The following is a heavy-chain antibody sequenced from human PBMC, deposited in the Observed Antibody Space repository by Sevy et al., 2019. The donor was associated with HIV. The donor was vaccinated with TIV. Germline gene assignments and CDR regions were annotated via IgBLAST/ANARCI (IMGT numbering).Heavy chain of an antibody. CDR3: ASGYYGSGSYFFQH. J-gene: IGHJ1*01. Sequence: SETLSLTCTVSGGSISSYYWSWIRQPPGKGLEWIGYNCYSGSTNYNPSLKSRVTISVDTSKNQFSLKLSSVTAADTAVYYCASGYYGSGSYFFQHWGQGTLVTVSS. CDR2: NCYSGST. V-gene: IGHV4-59*01. CDR1: GGSISSYY. D-gene: IGHD3-10*01.